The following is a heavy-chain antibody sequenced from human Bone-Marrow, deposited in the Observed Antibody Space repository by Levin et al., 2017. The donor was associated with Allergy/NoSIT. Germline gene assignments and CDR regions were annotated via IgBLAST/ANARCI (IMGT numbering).Heavy chain of an antibody. D-gene: IGHD2-15*01. Sequence: PGESLKISCKSSGYIFTNRYLNWVRQAPGQGLEWMGWINPNSGDTKYAENFQGRITMTRDKSISTVYLELNSLTSDDAATYFCARGSQAYCRDESCSSFDFWGQGTLLTVSS. V-gene: IGHV1-2*02. CDR3: ARGSQAYCRDESCSSFDF. CDR2: INPNSGDT. CDR1: GYIFTNRY. J-gene: IGHJ4*02.